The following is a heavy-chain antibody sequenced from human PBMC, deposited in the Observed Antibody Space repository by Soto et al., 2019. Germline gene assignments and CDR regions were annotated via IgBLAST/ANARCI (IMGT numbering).Heavy chain of an antibody. D-gene: IGHD3-16*01. Sequence: PGGSLRLSCAASGFTFSSYAMSWVRQAPGKGLEWVSAISGSGGSTYYADSVKGRFTISRDNSKNTLYLQMSSLRAEDTAVYYCAKMPGEPGLDLYYYGMDVWGQGTTVTVSS. CDR1: GFTFSSYA. CDR2: ISGSGGST. J-gene: IGHJ6*02. CDR3: AKMPGEPGLDLYYYGMDV. V-gene: IGHV3-23*01.